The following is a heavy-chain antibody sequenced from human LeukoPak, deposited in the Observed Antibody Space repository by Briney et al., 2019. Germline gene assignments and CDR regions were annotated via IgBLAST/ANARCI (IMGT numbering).Heavy chain of an antibody. CDR1: GFTFSNHG. D-gene: IGHD6-19*01. V-gene: IGHV3-30*03. Sequence: GGSLRLSCAASGFTFSNHGMHWVRQAPGKGLEWVAVISYDGSNKYYADSVKGRFTISRDNSKNTLYLQMNSLRAEDTAVYYCARGGWSIWGQGTMVTVSS. CDR2: ISYDGSNK. J-gene: IGHJ3*02. CDR3: ARGGWSI.